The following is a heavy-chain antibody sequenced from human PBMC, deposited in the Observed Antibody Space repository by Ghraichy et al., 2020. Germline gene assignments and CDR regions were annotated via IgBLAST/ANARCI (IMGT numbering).Heavy chain of an antibody. V-gene: IGHV3-7*03. CDR2: ISEDGSGK. CDR1: GFRFSSYW. Sequence: GGSLRLSCAASGFRFSSYWMSWVRQAPGKGLEWVASISEDGSGKQYMDSVKGRFTISRDNAKNSLFLQMNSLRVEDTAVYDCARCEDYWGHGTLVTVS. CDR3: ARCEDY. J-gene: IGHJ4*01.